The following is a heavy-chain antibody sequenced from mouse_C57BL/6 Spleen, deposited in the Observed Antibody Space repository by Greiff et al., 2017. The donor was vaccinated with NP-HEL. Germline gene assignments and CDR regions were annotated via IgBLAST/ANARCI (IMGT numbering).Heavy chain of an antibody. CDR3: ARRDYYGSYYFDY. CDR2: INPGSGGT. Sequence: QVQLQQSGAELVRPGTSVKVSCKASGYAFTNYLIEWVKQRPGQGLEWIGVINPGSGGTNYNEKFKGKATLTADKSSSTAYMQLSSLTSEDSAVYFCARRDYYGSYYFDYWGQGTTLTVSS. D-gene: IGHD1-1*01. CDR1: GYAFTNYL. V-gene: IGHV1-54*01. J-gene: IGHJ2*01.